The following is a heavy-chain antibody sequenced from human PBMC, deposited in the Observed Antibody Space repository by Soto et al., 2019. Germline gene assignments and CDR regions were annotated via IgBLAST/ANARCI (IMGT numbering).Heavy chain of an antibody. Sequence: PSETLSLTCAVSGDSITSIYHWAWIRQPPGRGLEWVASIYHTGTTYYNPSLKSRVTISIDTSKNHFSLNLRSVTAADSAVYFCARDEGHCSITNCCPFAYWGQGILVTVSS. V-gene: IGHV4-38-2*02. D-gene: IGHD2-2*01. CDR3: ARDEGHCSITNCCPFAY. J-gene: IGHJ4*02. CDR2: IYHTGTT. CDR1: GDSITSIYH.